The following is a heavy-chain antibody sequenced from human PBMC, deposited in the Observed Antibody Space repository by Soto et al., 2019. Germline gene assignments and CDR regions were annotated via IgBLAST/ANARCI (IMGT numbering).Heavy chain of an antibody. D-gene: IGHD3-22*01. J-gene: IGHJ6*02. CDR2: IYSGGST. CDR1: GFTVSSNY. CDR3: ARDKRTNYYDSSGYSTYYYYGMDV. Sequence: PGGSLRLSCAASGFTVSSNYMGWVRQAPGKGLEWVSVIYSGGSTYYADSVKGRFTISRDNSKNTLYLQMNSLRAEDTAVYYCARDKRTNYYDSSGYSTYYYYGMDVWGQGTTVTVSS. V-gene: IGHV3-53*01.